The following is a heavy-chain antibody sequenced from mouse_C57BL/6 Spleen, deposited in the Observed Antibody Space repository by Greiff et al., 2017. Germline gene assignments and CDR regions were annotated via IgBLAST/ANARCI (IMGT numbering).Heavy chain of an antibody. J-gene: IGHJ3*01. CDR3: ARNYGSSYGAY. CDR2: INPNNGGT. V-gene: IGHV1-18*01. Sequence: VQLQQSGPELVKPGASVKIPCKASGYTFTDYNMDWVKQSHGKSLEWIGDINPNNGGTIYSQKFKGKATLTVDKSSSTAYMELRSLTSEDTAVYYCARNYGSSYGAYWGQGTLVTVSA. D-gene: IGHD1-1*01. CDR1: GYTFTDYN.